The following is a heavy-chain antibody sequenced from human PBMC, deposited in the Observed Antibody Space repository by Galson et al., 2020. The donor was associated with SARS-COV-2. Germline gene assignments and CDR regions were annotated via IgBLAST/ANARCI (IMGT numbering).Heavy chain of an antibody. CDR2: ISSSSSYI. Sequence: GESLKISCAASGFTFSSYSMNWVRQAPGKGLEWVSSISSSSSYIYYADSVKGRFTISRDNAKNSLYLQMNSLRAEDTAVYYCARSPSHSTAAALLYDYWGQGTLVTVSS. J-gene: IGHJ4*02. D-gene: IGHD6-13*01. V-gene: IGHV3-21*01. CDR1: GFTFSSYS. CDR3: ARSPSHSTAAALLYDY.